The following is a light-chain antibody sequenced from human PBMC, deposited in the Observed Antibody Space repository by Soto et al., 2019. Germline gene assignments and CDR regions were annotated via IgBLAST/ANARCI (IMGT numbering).Light chain of an antibody. V-gene: IGLV6-57*03. CDR2: EDN. CDR3: QSYENTNLNGV. Sequence: NFMLTQPHSVSESPGKTVTISCTRSSGSIASNYVQWYQQRPGSAPTTVIYEDNQRPSGVPDRFSGSIDSSSNSASLTISGLKIGEEGDTSCQSYENTNLNGVFGGGPKPTAL. CDR1: SGSIASNY. J-gene: IGLJ3*02.